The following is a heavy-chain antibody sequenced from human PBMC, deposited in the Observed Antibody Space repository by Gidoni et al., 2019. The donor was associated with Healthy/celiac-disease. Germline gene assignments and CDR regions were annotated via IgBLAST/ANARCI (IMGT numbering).Heavy chain of an antibody. CDR1: GFPLCAYP. CDR3: TREPFYYDSSGYLDY. CDR2: IRSKAYGGTT. J-gene: IGHJ4*02. V-gene: IGHV3-49*05. D-gene: IGHD3-22*01. Sequence: EVQLVESGGGLVKPGRSLRLSCTASGFPLCAYPMSWFRQAPGKALEWVGFIRSKAYGGTTEYAASVKGRFTISRDESKSIAYLQMNSLKTEDTAVYYCTREPFYYDSSGYLDYWGQGTLVTVSS.